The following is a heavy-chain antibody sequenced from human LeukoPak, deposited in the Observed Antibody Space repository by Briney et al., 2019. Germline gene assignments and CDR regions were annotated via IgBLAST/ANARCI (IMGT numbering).Heavy chain of an antibody. J-gene: IGHJ4*02. D-gene: IGHD3/OR15-3a*01. CDR3: SWGGTGYYAY. CDR1: GFTFNSHA. V-gene: IGHV3-23*01. Sequence: GGSLRLSCAASGFTFNSHAMSWVRQAPGKGLEWVSVISGSGDSTYYGDSVKGRFTISRDNSKNTLYLQVNSLRAEDTAVYYCSWGGTGYYAYWGQGTLITVSS. CDR2: ISGSGDST.